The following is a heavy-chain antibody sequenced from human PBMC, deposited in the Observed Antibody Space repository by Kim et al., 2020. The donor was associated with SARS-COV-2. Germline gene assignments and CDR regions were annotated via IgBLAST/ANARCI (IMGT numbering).Heavy chain of an antibody. CDR3: AKQPGAYCSRSPCYSDS. CDR1: GFTFSNYA. Sequence: GGSLRLSCAGSGFTFSNYAMTWVRQAPGKGLEWVSGVSSNGGSTYYADSVKGRFTISRDNSKNTVFLQMNSLRAEDTAIYYCAKQPGAYCSRSPCYSDSWGQGALVTVSS. D-gene: IGHD2-2*01. CDR2: VSSNGGST. J-gene: IGHJ4*02. V-gene: IGHV3-23*01.